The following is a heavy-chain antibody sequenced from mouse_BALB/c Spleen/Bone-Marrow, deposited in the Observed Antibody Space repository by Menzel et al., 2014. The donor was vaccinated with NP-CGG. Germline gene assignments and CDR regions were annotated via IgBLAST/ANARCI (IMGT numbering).Heavy chain of an antibody. CDR2: IWRGGST. Sequence: VKLVESGPSLVQPSQSLSITCTASGFSLTSYGVHWVRQSPGKGLEWLVVIWRGGSTDYNAAFISRLSITNDNSKSQVFFKINSLQADVTAIYCCAKSARFAYWGQGTLVTVSA. CDR3: AKSARFAY. CDR1: GFSLTSYG. J-gene: IGHJ3*01. V-gene: IGHV2-5-1*01.